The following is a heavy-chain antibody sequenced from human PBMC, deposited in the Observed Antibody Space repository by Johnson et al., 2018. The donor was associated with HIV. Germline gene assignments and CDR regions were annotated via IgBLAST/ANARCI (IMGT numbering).Heavy chain of an antibody. D-gene: IGHD1-26*01. CDR2: ISYDGSIK. V-gene: IGHV3-30*04. J-gene: IGHJ3*02. CDR3: AKDRYIKGASTGFDI. Sequence: QVQLVESGGGVVQPGRSLRLSCAASGFTFSSYAMHWVRQAPGKGLEWVAVISYDGSIKYYADSVKGRFTISRDNSKNTLYLQMNSQRAEDTAVYYCAKDRYIKGASTGFDIWGQGTMVTVSS. CDR1: GFTFSSYA.